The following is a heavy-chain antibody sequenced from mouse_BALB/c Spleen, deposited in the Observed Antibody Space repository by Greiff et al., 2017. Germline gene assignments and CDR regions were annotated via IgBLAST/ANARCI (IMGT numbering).Heavy chain of an antibody. CDR1: GYTFTSYW. D-gene: IGHD2-2*01. J-gene: IGHJ4*01. Sequence: QVQLQQPGAELVRPGASVKLSCKASGYTFTSYWINWVKQRPGQGLEWIGNIYPSDSYTNYNQKFKDKATLTVDKSSSTAYMQLSSPTSEDSAVYYCTSIYYGYDRGFGDYWGQGTSVTVSS. CDR2: IYPSDSYT. V-gene: IGHV1-69*02. CDR3: TSIYYGYDRGFGDY.